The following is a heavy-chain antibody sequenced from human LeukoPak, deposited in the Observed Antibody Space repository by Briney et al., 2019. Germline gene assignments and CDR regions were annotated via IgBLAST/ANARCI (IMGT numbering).Heavy chain of an antibody. CDR1: GFTVSGSY. CDR3: ARGVFDSGAYSHDAFDV. CDR2: TYSTEST. Sequence: GGSLRLSCAASGFTVSGSYFHWVRQAPGKGLEWVSATYSTESTYYPDSVRGRFTVSRDNSKNTVSLEVNNLGAEDTAVYYCARGVFDSGAYSHDAFDVWGRGTMVIVSS. D-gene: IGHD3-22*01. V-gene: IGHV3-53*01. J-gene: IGHJ3*01.